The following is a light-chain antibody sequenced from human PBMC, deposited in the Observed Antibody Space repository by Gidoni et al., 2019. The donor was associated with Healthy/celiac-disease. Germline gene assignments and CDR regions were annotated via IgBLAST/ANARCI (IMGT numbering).Light chain of an antibody. Sequence: NFMLTQPHSVSESPGKTVTISCTGSSGSIASNHVQWYQQRPGSAPTTVIYEDNQRPSGVPDRFSGSIDSSSNSASLTISGLKTEDEADYYCQSYDSSNPNVVFGGGTKLTVL. CDR3: QSYDSSNPNVV. CDR1: SGSIASNH. J-gene: IGLJ2*01. V-gene: IGLV6-57*02. CDR2: EDN.